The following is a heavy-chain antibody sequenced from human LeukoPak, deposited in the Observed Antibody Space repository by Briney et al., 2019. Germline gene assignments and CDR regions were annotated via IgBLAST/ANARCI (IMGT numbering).Heavy chain of an antibody. D-gene: IGHD3-22*01. J-gene: IGHJ5*02. CDR2: IYSSGST. V-gene: IGHV4-4*07. CDR3: ARPYYYNSRIDP. Sequence: SETLSLTCTVSGGSISSYYWRWIRQPAGKGLDWIGRIYSSGSTNYKHALKSRVSMSVDTSKNQFSLKLSSVTAADTAVYYCARPYYYNSRIDPWGQGILVTVSS. CDR1: GGSISSYY.